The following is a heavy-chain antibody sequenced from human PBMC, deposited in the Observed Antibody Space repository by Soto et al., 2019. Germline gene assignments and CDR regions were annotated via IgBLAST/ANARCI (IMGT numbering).Heavy chain of an antibody. CDR1: GFTFSSYA. D-gene: IGHD3-22*01. Sequence: PGAPLRLSCAAAGFTFSSYAMHWVRQAPGNVLEWVAVISYDGNNKYYADSVKGRFTISRDNSKNTLYLQMNSLRAEDTAVYYCARGRTMIVVVPQLDAFDIWGQGTMVTVSS. CDR2: ISYDGNNK. V-gene: IGHV3-30-3*01. CDR3: ARGRTMIVVVPQLDAFDI. J-gene: IGHJ3*02.